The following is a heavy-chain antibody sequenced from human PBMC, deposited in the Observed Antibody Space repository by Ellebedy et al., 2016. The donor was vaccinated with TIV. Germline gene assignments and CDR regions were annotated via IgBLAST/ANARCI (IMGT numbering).Heavy chain of an antibody. J-gene: IGHJ6*02. CDR2: IRYDGSNK. CDR3: AKDLEDYGDYPDYYYGMDV. Sequence: GESLKISCASSGFTFRSYGMHWVRQAPGQGLEWVAFIRYDGSNKYYADSVKGRFTISRDNSKNTLYLQMNSLRAEDTAVYYCAKDLEDYGDYPDYYYGMDVWGQGTTVTVSS. V-gene: IGHV3-30*02. D-gene: IGHD4-17*01. CDR1: GFTFRSYG.